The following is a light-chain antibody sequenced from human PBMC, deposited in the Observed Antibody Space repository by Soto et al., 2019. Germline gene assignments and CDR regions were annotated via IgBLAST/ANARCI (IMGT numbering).Light chain of an antibody. Sequence: EIVLTQSPGTLSLSPGERATLSCRASQSVSSYLAWYQQKPGQAPRLLIYDASNRATGIPARFSGSGCGTDFSLTISSLETEDFAFYYCQQRSNWPTITFGQGTRLEIK. V-gene: IGKV3-11*01. CDR2: DAS. CDR3: QQRSNWPTIT. CDR1: QSVSSY. J-gene: IGKJ5*01.